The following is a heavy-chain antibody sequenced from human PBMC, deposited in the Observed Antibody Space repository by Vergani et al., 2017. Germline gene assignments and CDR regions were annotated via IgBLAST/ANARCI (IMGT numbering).Heavy chain of an antibody. CDR3: ASAGVVPAAGGFDP. V-gene: IGHV1-2*02. J-gene: IGHJ5*02. Sequence: QVQLVQSGAGVKKPGASVKVSCKASGYTFTGYHMHWVRQAPGQGLEWRGWINPNSGGTNYAQNFQGRVTMTRDTSISTAYMELSRLRSDDTAVYYCASAGVVPAAGGFDPWGQGTLVTVSS. CDR2: INPNSGGT. D-gene: IGHD2-2*01. CDR1: GYTFTGYH.